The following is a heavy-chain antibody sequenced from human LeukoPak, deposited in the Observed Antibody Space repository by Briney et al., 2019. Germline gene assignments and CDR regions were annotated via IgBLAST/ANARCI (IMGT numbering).Heavy chain of an antibody. CDR2: IKQDGSEK. CDR3: ARDLISPTVTTGYYFDY. J-gene: IGHJ4*02. Sequence: GGSLRLSCAASGFTFSSYWMSWVRQAPGKGLEWVANIKQDGSEKYYVDSVKGRFTISRDNAKNSLYLQMNSLRAKDTAVYYCARDLISPTVTTGYYFDYWGQGTLVTVSS. V-gene: IGHV3-7*01. CDR1: GFTFSSYW. D-gene: IGHD4-17*01.